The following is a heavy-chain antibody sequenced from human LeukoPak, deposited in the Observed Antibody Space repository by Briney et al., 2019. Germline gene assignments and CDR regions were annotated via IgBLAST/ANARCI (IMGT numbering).Heavy chain of an antibody. CDR1: GFTFSSYS. CDR2: ISSSSSYI. V-gene: IGHV3-21*01. J-gene: IGHJ4*02. D-gene: IGHD2-2*01. CDR3: AKDDLAYCSSTSCYLGTYFDY. Sequence: GGSLGLSCAASGFTFSSYSMNWVRQAPGKGLEWVSSISSSSSYIYYADSVKGRFTISRDNAKNTLYLQMNSLRAEDTAVYYCAKDDLAYCSSTSCYLGTYFDYWAREPWSPSPQ.